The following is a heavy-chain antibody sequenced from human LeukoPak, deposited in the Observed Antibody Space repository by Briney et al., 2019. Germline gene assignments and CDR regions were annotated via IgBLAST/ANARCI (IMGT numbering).Heavy chain of an antibody. D-gene: IGHD5-18*01. CDR1: GYTFTSYY. J-gene: IGHJ4*02. CDR2: INSSGGTT. CDR3: ARSYGYRGYFDY. V-gene: IGHV1-46*01. Sequence: GASVKVSCKASGYTFTSYYMHWVRQAPGQGLEWMGIINSSGGTTTYAQKFQGRVTMTRDTSTSTVYMELSSLTSEDTAVYYCARSYGYRGYFDYWGQGTLVTVSS.